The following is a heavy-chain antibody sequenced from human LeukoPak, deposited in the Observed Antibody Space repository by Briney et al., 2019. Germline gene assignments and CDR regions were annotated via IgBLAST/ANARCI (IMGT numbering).Heavy chain of an antibody. CDR3: AKDPRIVVPNTKNDYFDY. V-gene: IGHV3-30*02. D-gene: IGHD3-22*01. CDR2: IRYDGSNK. Sequence: GGSLRLSCAASGFTFSSYGMHWVRQAPGKGLEWVAFIRYDGSNKYYADSVKGRFTISRDNSKNTLYLQMNSLRAEDTAVYYCAKDPRIVVPNTKNDYFDYWGQGIMVTVSS. CDR1: GFTFSSYG. J-gene: IGHJ4*02.